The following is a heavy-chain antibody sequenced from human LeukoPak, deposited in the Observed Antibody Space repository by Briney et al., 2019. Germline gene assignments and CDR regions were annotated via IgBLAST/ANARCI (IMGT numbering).Heavy chain of an antibody. D-gene: IGHD3-22*01. CDR1: GGSISSGGYY. CDR2: IYYSGST. J-gene: IGHJ4*02. CDR3: ARGNYYDSSGYYSHFDY. Sequence: SETLSLTCTVSGGSISSGGYYWSWIRQHPGKGLGWIGYIYYSGSTYYNPSLKSRVTISVDTSKNQFSLKLSSVTAADTAVYYCARGNYYDSSGYYSHFDYWGQGTLVTVSS. V-gene: IGHV4-31*03.